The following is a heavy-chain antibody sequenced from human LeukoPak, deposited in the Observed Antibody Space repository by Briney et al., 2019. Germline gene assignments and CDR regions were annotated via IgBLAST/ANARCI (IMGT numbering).Heavy chain of an antibody. D-gene: IGHD3-3*01. CDR2: IYYSGST. Sequence: SETLSLTCTVSGGSISSSSYYWGWIRQPPGKGLEWIGSIYYSGSTYYNPSLKSRVTISVDTSKNQFSLRLSSVTAADTAVYYCAREIYDFWSGYYPSFDYWGQGTLVTASS. V-gene: IGHV4-39*01. J-gene: IGHJ4*02. CDR1: GGSISSSSYY. CDR3: AREIYDFWSGYYPSFDY.